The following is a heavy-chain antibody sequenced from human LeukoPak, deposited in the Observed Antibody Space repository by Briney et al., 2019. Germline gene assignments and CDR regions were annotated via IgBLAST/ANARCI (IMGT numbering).Heavy chain of an antibody. CDR1: GYAFTGYY. Sequence: ASVKVSCKASGYAFTGYYMHWVRQAPGQGLEWMGWINPNSGGTNYAQRFQGRVTMTRDTSISTAYMELSSLRSEDTAVYYCARRLAAAGYLPDYWGQGTLVTVSS. V-gene: IGHV1-2*02. J-gene: IGHJ4*02. CDR3: ARRLAAAGYLPDY. D-gene: IGHD6-13*01. CDR2: INPNSGGT.